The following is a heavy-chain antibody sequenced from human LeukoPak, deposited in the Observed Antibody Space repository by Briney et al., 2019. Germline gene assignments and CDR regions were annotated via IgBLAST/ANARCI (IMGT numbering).Heavy chain of an antibody. D-gene: IGHD3-10*01. V-gene: IGHV4-4*07. Sequence: PSETLSLTCTVSGGSISSYYWSWIRQPAGKGLEWIGRIYTSGSTNYNPSLKSRVTMSVDTSKNQFSLKLSSVTAADTAVYYCARGAARWFGERYHFDLWGRGTLVTVSS. CDR2: IYTSGST. CDR3: ARGAARWFGERYHFDL. CDR1: GGSISSYY. J-gene: IGHJ2*01.